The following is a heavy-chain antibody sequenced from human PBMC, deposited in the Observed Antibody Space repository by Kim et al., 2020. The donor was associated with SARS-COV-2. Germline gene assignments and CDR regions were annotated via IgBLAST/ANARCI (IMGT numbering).Heavy chain of an antibody. D-gene: IGHD3-10*01. J-gene: IGHJ4*02. Sequence: SETLSLTCTVSGGSISSYYWSWIRQPPGKGLEWIGYIYYSGSTNYNPSLKSRVTISVDTSKNQFSLKLSSVTAADTAVYYCARTVVVDYYGSGSYYYFDYWGQGTLVTVSS. V-gene: IGHV4-59*01. CDR3: ARTVVVDYYGSGSYYYFDY. CDR2: IYYSGST. CDR1: GGSISSYY.